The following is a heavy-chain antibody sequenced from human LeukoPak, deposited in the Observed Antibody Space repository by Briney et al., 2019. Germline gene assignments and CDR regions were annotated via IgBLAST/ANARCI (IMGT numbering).Heavy chain of an antibody. V-gene: IGHV3-33*01. J-gene: IGHJ4*02. CDR1: GFNFSTYG. CDR3: VGDLSDGDVHPSYFDE. CDR2: IWEDGANK. D-gene: IGHD3-10*01. Sequence: GGALSRSCAAPGFNFSTYGMHWVRPAPGQGLEWVAVIWEDGANKFYGATEKGRFTNSRDSSKNTLSLQMNRLRAEDTAVYYCVGDLSDGDVHPSYFDEWGQGTLVTVSS.